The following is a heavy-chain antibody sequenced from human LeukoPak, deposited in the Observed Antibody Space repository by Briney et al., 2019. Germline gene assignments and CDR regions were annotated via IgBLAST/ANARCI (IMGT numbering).Heavy chain of an antibody. V-gene: IGHV4-59*01. CDR2: IYYSGST. CDR1: GGSISSYY. D-gene: IGHD4-11*01. Sequence: KPSETLSLTCTVSGGSISSYYWSWIRQPPGKGLEWIGYIYYSGSTNYNPSLKSRVTISVDTSKNQFSLKLSSVTAADTAVYYCARVPYSNYGYDYYYMDVWGKGTTVTVSS. CDR3: ARVPYSNYGYDYYYMDV. J-gene: IGHJ6*03.